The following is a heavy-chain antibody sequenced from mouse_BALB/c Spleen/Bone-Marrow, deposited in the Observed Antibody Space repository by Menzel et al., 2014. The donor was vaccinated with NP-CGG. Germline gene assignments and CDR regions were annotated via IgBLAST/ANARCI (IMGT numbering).Heavy chain of an antibody. J-gene: IGHJ3*01. CDR1: GYTFTNYY. CDR2: INPSNGGT. D-gene: IGHD2-1*01. V-gene: IGHV1S81*02. CDR3: TKSGNSIFAY. Sequence: VQLQQSGAELVKPGASVRLSCKASGYTFTNYYMYWVKQRPGQGLEWIGEINPSNGGTNFNEKFKSKATLTVDKSSNTTYMQHNNLSSGGPALYFCTKSGNSIFAYWGQGTLVT.